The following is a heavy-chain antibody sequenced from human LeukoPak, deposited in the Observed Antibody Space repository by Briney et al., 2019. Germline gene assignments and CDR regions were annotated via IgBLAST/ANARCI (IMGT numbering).Heavy chain of an antibody. J-gene: IGHJ3*02. CDR1: GGSISSYY. D-gene: IGHD6-19*01. CDR2: IYYSGST. Sequence: SETPSLTCTVSGGSISSYYWSWIRQPPGKGLEWIGYIYYSGSTNYNPSLKSRVTISVDTSKNQFSLRLSSVTAADTAVYYCARESAVAGPEAHAFDIWGQGTMVTVS. V-gene: IGHV4-59*01. CDR3: ARESAVAGPEAHAFDI.